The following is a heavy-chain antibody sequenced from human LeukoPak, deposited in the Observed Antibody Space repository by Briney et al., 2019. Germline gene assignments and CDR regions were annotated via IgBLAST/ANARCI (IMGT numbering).Heavy chain of an antibody. Sequence: GASVKVSSKASGGTFSSYAISWVRQAPGHGLEWMGRIIPILGIANYAQKFQGRVTITADKSTSTAYMELSSLRSEDTAVYYCAVGVGGTMIKHNNWFDPWGQGTLVTVSS. D-gene: IGHD3-22*01. CDR1: GGTFSSYA. CDR3: AVGVGGTMIKHNNWFDP. CDR2: IIPILGIA. J-gene: IGHJ5*02. V-gene: IGHV1-69*04.